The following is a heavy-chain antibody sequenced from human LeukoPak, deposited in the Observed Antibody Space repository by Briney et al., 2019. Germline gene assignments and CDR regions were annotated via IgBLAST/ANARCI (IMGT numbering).Heavy chain of an antibody. V-gene: IGHV4-39*01. CDR3: ARPTAVASFDTFHI. D-gene: IGHD6-19*01. CDR1: GGSISSRNYY. J-gene: IGHJ3*02. Sequence: SETLSLTCTVSGGSISSRNYYWGWIRQPPGKWMEWIGTIYYSGSTYYNPSLKSRVTISVDTSKNQFSLKLNSVTAADTAVYYCARPTAVASFDTFHIWGQGTMIAVSS. CDR2: IYYSGST.